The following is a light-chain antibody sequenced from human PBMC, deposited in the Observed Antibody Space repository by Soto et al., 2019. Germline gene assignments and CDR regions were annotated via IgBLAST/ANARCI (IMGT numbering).Light chain of an antibody. CDR2: GAS. J-gene: IGKJ4*01. Sequence: EIVLTRSPGTLSLSPGERATLSCGASQSVSSNYLAWYQHKPGQAPRLLIYGASSRATAIPDRFSGSGSGTDFTLTITRLEPEDFAVYYCQQYGTSPLTFGGGTKIQIK. CDR1: QSVSSNY. CDR3: QQYGTSPLT. V-gene: IGKV3-20*01.